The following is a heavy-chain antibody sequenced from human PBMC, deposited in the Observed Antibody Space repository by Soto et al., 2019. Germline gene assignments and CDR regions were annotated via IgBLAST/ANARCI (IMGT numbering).Heavy chain of an antibody. J-gene: IGHJ6*02. CDR3: ARVRFGQWGYAMDV. CDR1: GITFSDCY. CDR2: MSSSGDSI. V-gene: IGHV3-11*01. D-gene: IGHD3-10*01. Sequence: QVQLVESGGGLVKPGGSLRLSCAASGITFSDCYMNWIRQAPGKGLEWVSYMSSSGDSINYAGSVRGRFTVSRDNAKNSLYLQMNSLRAEDTAMYYCARVRFGQWGYAMDVWGQVTTVTVSS.